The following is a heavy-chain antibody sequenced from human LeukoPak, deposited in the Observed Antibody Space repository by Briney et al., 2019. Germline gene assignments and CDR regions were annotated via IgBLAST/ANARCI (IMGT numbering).Heavy chain of an antibody. CDR1: GYSFTNYG. Sequence: ASVKVSCKASGYSFTNYGIMWVRQAPGQGLEWVGWISTCNGNTNYAQKLQDRVTMTTDTSTSTAYMELRSLRSDDTAVYYCARDSLTILGVAPVHWGQGTLVTVSS. CDR2: ISTCNGNT. V-gene: IGHV1-18*01. CDR3: ARDSLTILGVAPVH. J-gene: IGHJ4*02. D-gene: IGHD3-3*01.